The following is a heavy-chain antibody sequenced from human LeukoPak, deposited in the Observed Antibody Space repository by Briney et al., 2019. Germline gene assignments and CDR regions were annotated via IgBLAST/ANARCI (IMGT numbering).Heavy chain of an antibody. CDR1: GFNFRSYG. V-gene: IGHV3-21*01. Sequence: GGSLRLSCAASGFNFRSYGMNWVRQSPGKGLEWVSSISSGSNYIYYADSVRGRFTISRDNAKNSVYLQMNSLRAEDTAVYYCARERSVSPYYVDVWGRGTTVTVSS. J-gene: IGHJ6*03. CDR3: ARERSVSPYYVDV. CDR2: ISSGSNYI.